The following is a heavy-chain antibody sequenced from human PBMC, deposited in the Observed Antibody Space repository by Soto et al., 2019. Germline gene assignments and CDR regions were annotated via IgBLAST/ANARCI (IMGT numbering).Heavy chain of an antibody. J-gene: IGHJ6*02. CDR2: STSSSSTI. V-gene: IGHV3-48*02. D-gene: IGHD2-15*01. CDR3: ARDQYCSGGSCYSDGMDV. Sequence: PGVSLRLSCAASGVTVSSYSMKCVRKATGKGREWVPYSTSSSSTIYYADSVKGRFTISRDNAKNSLYLQMNSLRDEDTAVYYRARDQYCSGGSCYSDGMDVWRQGTTVTVSS. CDR1: GVTVSSYS.